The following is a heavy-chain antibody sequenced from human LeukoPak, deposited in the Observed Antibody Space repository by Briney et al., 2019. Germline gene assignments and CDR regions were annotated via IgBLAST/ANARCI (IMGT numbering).Heavy chain of an antibody. CDR3: ATVYGSGSSRRLDP. CDR1: GFTFSSYW. V-gene: IGHV3-7*01. Sequence: GGSLRLSCAASGFTFSSYWMSWVRQAPGKGLEWVANIKQDGSEKYYVDSVKGRFTISRDNAKNSLYLQMNSLRAEDTAVYYCATVYGSGSSRRLDPWGQGTLVTVSS. CDR2: IKQDGSEK. J-gene: IGHJ5*02. D-gene: IGHD3-10*01.